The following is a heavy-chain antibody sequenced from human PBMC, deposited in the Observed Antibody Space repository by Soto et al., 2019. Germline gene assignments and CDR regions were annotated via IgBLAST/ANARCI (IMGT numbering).Heavy chain of an antibody. CDR2: INEDGSEE. J-gene: IGHJ4*02. D-gene: IGHD1-26*01. CDR1: GFSISDYW. CDR3: CHTWV. V-gene: IGHV3-7*01. Sequence: EVQMVESGGGLVQPGGSLRLSCAASGFSISDYWMSWVRQAPGKGLEWVGNINEDGSEENYVDSVKGRFTISRDNARNSLYLQVNRLRVEDTAVYYCCHTWVGGQGTLVTVSS.